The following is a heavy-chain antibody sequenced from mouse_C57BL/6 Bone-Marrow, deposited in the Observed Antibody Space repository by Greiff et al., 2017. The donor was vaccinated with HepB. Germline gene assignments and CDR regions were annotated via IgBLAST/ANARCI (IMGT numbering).Heavy chain of an antibody. V-gene: IGHV6-6*01. CDR2: IRNKANNHAT. D-gene: IGHD1-1*01. J-gene: IGHJ1*03. CDR1: GFTFSDAW. CDR3: TRLDYYGSRDWYFDV. Sequence: EVKLVESGGGLVQPGGSMKLSCAASGFTFSDAWMDWVRQSPEKGLEWVAEIRNKANNHATYYAESVKGRFTISRDDSKSSVYLQMNSLRAEDTGIYYCTRLDYYGSRDWYFDVWGTGTTVTVSS.